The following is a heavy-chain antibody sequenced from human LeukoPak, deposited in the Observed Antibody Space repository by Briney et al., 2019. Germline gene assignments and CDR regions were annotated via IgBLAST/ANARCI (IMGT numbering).Heavy chain of an antibody. CDR1: GFTFSSFA. CDR2: IRYDGSNK. Sequence: GRSLRLSCAASGFTFSSFALHWVRQAPGKGLEWVAFIRYDGSNKYYADSVKGRFTISRDNSKNTLYLQMNSLRAEDTAVYYCAKVKYYYGSGSYFPRGNWFDPWGQGTLVTVSS. CDR3: AKVKYYYGSGSYFPRGNWFDP. V-gene: IGHV3-30*02. J-gene: IGHJ5*02. D-gene: IGHD3-10*01.